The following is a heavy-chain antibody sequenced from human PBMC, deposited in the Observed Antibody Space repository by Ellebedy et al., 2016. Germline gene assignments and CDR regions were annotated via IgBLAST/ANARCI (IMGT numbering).Heavy chain of an antibody. D-gene: IGHD1-1*01. CDR3: AREYLRDNAI. Sequence: SETLSLXXTVSGGSISSGGYYWSWIRQPPGKGLEWIASIYYSGSTYYNPSLKSRVTISVDTSKKQFSLKLSSVTAADTAVYYCAREYLRDNAIWGQGTMVTVSS. CDR1: GGSISSGGYY. CDR2: IYYSGST. V-gene: IGHV4-39*02. J-gene: IGHJ3*02.